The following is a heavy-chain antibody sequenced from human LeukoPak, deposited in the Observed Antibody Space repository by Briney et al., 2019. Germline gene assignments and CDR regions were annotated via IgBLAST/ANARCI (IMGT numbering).Heavy chain of an antibody. V-gene: IGHV4-59*12. Sequence: SETLSLTCTVSGGSINSYYWTWIRQPPGKGLEWTGHIFYSGSTNYNPSPKSRVTISVDTSKNQFSLKLSSVTAADTAVYYCASHLLYYYDSSGSSWFDPWGQGTLVTVSS. D-gene: IGHD3-22*01. CDR1: GGSINSYY. J-gene: IGHJ5*02. CDR3: ASHLLYYYDSSGSSWFDP. CDR2: IFYSGST.